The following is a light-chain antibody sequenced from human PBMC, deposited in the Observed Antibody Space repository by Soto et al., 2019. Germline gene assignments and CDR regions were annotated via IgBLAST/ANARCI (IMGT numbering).Light chain of an antibody. CDR2: GAS. CDR1: QSVSSSY. CDR3: QQYGSSPRT. Sequence: EIVLTQSPGTLSLSPGERATLSCRASQSVSSSYLAWYQQKPGQAPRLLIYGASSRATGIPDRFSGSGSGTDCTLTNSRLEPEDVAVYYCQQYGSSPRTFGQGTKVDIK. J-gene: IGKJ1*01. V-gene: IGKV3-20*01.